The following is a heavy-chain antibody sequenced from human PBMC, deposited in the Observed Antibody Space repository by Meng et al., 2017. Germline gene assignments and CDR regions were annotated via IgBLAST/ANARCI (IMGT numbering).Heavy chain of an antibody. V-gene: IGHV4-59*01. Sequence: SETLSLTCTVSGGSISSYYWSWIRQPPGKGLEWIGYIYYSGSTNYNPSLKSRVTISVDTSKNQFSLKLSSVTAADTAVYYCAREVDDSSGYYFDYWGQGTLVNVSS. CDR1: GGSISSYY. CDR2: IYYSGST. D-gene: IGHD3-22*01. J-gene: IGHJ4*02. CDR3: AREVDDSSGYYFDY.